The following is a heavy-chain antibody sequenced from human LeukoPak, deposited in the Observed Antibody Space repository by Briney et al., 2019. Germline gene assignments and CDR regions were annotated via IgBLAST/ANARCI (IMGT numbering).Heavy chain of an antibody. D-gene: IGHD5-12*01. CDR1: GFTFSSYE. V-gene: IGHV3-48*03. CDR3: ARGGYSGYVSSY. Sequence: PGGSLRLSCAASGFTFSSYEMNWVRQAPGKGLEWVSYISSSGSTIYYADSVKGRFTISRDNAKNSLYLQMNSLRAGDTAVYYCARGGYSGYVSSYWGQGTLVTVSS. CDR2: ISSSGSTI. J-gene: IGHJ4*02.